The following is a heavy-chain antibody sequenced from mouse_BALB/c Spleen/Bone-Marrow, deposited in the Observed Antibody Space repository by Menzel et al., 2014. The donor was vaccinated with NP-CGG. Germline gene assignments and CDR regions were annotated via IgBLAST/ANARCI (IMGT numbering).Heavy chain of an antibody. D-gene: IGHD1-1*01. J-gene: IGHJ2*01. CDR2: INPSTGYT. Sequence: QVQLKESGAELAKPGASVKMPCKASGYTFTSYWMHWVKQRPGQGLEWIGYINPSTGYTEYNQKFKDKATLTADKSSSTAYMQLSSLTSEDSAVYYCARLTTVVPYDYWGQGTTLTVSS. CDR1: GYTFTSYW. CDR3: ARLTTVVPYDY. V-gene: IGHV1-7*01.